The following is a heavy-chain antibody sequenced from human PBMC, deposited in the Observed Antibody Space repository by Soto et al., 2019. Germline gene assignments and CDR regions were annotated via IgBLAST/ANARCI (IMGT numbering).Heavy chain of an antibody. V-gene: IGHV3-33*01. CDR3: ARVDYDFGSGDYRYYYYVLDF. CDR1: EGTSINYG. CDR2: IWYDGSNR. D-gene: IGHD3-3*01. Sequence: RHPRTAAEGTSINYGGRWILQTQGKGLEWVAGIWYDGSNRYYADSVKGRSTISRYNSKNTLYLQMNSLRAEDTAVHYCARVDYDFGSGDYRYYYYVLDFWGQGTTVTVSS. J-gene: IGHJ6*02.